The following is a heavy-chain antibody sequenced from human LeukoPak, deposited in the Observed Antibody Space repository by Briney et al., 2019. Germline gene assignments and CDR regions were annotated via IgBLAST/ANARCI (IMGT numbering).Heavy chain of an antibody. CDR2: IKGDESAR. D-gene: IGHD1-26*01. V-gene: IGHV3-7*01. J-gene: IGHJ4*02. CDR3: ARDVGGSLDY. CDR1: GFTFGTYW. Sequence: GGSLRLSCEASGFTFGTYWMAWVRQAPGKGLEWVANIKGDESARHQADSVKGRFTISRDNAKKSVYLQMSSLRGEDTAVYYCARDVGGSLDYWGQGTLVTVSS.